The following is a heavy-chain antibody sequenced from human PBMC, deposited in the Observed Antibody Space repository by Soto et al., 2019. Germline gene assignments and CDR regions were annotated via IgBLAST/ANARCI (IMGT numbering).Heavy chain of an antibody. CDR3: AREAPNGWPDALHI. CDR2: IYPGDSDI. J-gene: IGHJ3*02. D-gene: IGHD6-19*01. V-gene: IGHV5-51*01. CDR1: GYRFTSYW. Sequence: GESLKISCKGSGYRFTSYWVGWVRQMPGKGLEWMGMIYPGDSDIRYSPSFQGQVTISADRSVSTAYLQWNSLKASDTAMYYCAREAPNGWPDALHIWGQGTMVTVSS.